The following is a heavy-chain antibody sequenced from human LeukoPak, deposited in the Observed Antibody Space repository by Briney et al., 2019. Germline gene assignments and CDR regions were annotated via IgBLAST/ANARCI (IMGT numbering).Heavy chain of an antibody. Sequence: GGSLRLSCAASGFTFSSYWMSWVRQAPGKGLEWVANIKQDGSEKNYVDSVKGRFTISRDNAKNSLYLQMNSLRAEDTAVYYCARDRYSSGWYVPFDYWGQGTLVTVSS. J-gene: IGHJ4*02. CDR1: GFTFSSYW. V-gene: IGHV3-7*01. CDR2: IKQDGSEK. CDR3: ARDRYSSGWYVPFDY. D-gene: IGHD6-19*01.